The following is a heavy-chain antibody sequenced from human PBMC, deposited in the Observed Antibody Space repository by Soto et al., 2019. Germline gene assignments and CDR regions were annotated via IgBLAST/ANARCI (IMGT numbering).Heavy chain of an antibody. D-gene: IGHD3-22*01. V-gene: IGHV4-39*01. J-gene: IGHJ6*02. CDR1: GGSISSSSYY. CDR2: IYYSGST. Sequence: SETLSLTCTVSGGSISSSSYYWGWIRQPPGKGLEWIGSIYYSGSTYYNPSLKSRVTISVDTSKNQFSLKLSSVTAADTAVYYCARQGYYYDSSGYYYGAYYYGMDVWGQGTTVT. CDR3: ARQGYYYDSSGYYYGAYYYGMDV.